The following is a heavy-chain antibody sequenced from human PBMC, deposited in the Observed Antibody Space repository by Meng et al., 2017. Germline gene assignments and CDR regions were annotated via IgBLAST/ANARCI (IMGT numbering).Heavy chain of an antibody. CDR1: GGTFSSYA. V-gene: IGHV1-69*13. D-gene: IGHD6-19*01. J-gene: IGHJ4*02. Sequence: SVKVSCKASGGTFSSYAISWVRQAPGQGLEWMGGIIPIFGTANYAQKFQGRVTITADEPTSTAYMELSSLRSEDTAVYYCARDGGSGSGWYKADYWGQGTLVTVSS. CDR2: IIPIFGTA. CDR3: ARDGGSGSGWYKADY.